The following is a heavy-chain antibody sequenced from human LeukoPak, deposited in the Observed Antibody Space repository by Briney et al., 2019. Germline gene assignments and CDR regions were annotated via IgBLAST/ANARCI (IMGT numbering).Heavy chain of an antibody. J-gene: IGHJ3*02. CDR3: ARAPYYYDSSGYYYGLVAFDI. CDR2: IYYSGST. CDR1: GGSISSSSYY. Sequence: PSETLSLTCTVSGGSISSSSYYWGWIRQPPGKGLEWIGSIYYSGSTYYNPPLKSRVTISVDTSKNQFSLKLSSVTAADTAVYYCARAPYYYDSSGYYYGLVAFDIWGQGTMVTVSS. V-gene: IGHV4-39*01. D-gene: IGHD3-22*01.